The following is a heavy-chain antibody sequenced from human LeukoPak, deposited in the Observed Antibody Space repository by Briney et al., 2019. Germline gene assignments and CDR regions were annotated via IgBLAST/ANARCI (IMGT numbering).Heavy chain of an antibody. CDR2: IKQDGSEK. CDR1: GFKFTNFY. Sequence: PGGSLRLSCAASGFKFTNFYMSWIRQAPGKGLEWVANIKQDGSEKYYVDSVKGRFTISRDNAKNSLYLQMNSLRAEDTAVYYCSRGPIGSHGNVFDYWGQGTLVTVSS. D-gene: IGHD2-8*01. V-gene: IGHV3-7*01. J-gene: IGHJ4*02. CDR3: SRGPIGSHGNVFDY.